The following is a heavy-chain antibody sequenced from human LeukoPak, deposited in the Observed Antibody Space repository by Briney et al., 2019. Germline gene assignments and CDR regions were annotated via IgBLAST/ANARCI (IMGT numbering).Heavy chain of an antibody. Sequence: PGGSLRLSCAASGFTFSSHWMHWVRQAPGKGLVWVSRISSDGSSTRYADSVKGRFTISRDNAKNSLYLQMNSLTAEDTAVYYCARGDGYTTTWYLDYWGQGTLVAVSS. J-gene: IGHJ4*02. CDR1: GFTFSSHW. CDR3: ARGDGYTTTWYLDY. CDR2: ISSDGSST. D-gene: IGHD6-13*01. V-gene: IGHV3-74*01.